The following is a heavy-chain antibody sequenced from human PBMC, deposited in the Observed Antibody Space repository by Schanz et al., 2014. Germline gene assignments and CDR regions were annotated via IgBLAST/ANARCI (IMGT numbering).Heavy chain of an antibody. CDR3: ARGTSFGIDV. Sequence: EVQLVESGGGLVQPGESLRVSCAASGFTFNSYAMSWVRQAPGRGLEWVSGISGSGGSTYYADSVKGRFTISRDNPKNTLYLQMNALRAVDTSVYFCARGTSFGIDVWGQGTTVTVSS. J-gene: IGHJ6*02. V-gene: IGHV3-23*04. D-gene: IGHD1-1*01. CDR2: ISGSGGST. CDR1: GFTFNSYA.